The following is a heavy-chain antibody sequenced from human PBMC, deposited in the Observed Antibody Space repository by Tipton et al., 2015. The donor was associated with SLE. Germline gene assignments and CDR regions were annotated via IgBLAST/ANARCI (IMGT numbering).Heavy chain of an antibody. CDR1: GFTFSSYG. CDR2: IWYDGSNK. V-gene: IGHV3-33*01. J-gene: IGHJ6*03. D-gene: IGHD2-2*01. Sequence: SLRLSCAASGFTFSSYGMHWVRQAPGKGLEWVAVIWYDGSNKYYADSVKGRFTISRDNSKNTLYLQMNSLRAEDTAVYYCERVGHGSSTSRGGDYYYMDVWGKGTTVTVSS. CDR3: ERVGHGSSTSRGGDYYYMDV.